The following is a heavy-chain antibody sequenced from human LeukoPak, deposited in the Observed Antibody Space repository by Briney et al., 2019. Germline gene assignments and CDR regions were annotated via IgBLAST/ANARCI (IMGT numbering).Heavy chain of an antibody. CDR2: INPNSGDT. Sequence: ASVKVSCKASGYTFTGYHMHWVRQAPGQGLEWMGRINPNSGDTNYAQKFQGRVTMTRDTSISTAYVELSRLRSDDTAVYYCAKSGEQWLDFDYWGQGTLVTVSS. CDR3: AKSGEQWLDFDY. V-gene: IGHV1-2*06. J-gene: IGHJ4*02. CDR1: GYTFTGYH. D-gene: IGHD6-19*01.